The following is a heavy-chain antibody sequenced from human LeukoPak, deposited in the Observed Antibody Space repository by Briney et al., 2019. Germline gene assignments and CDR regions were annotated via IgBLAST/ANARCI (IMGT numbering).Heavy chain of an antibody. Sequence: PGGSLRLSCAASGFTVGSNYMSWVRQAPGKGLEWVSVIYSGGSTYYADSVKGRFTISRDNSKNTLYLQMNSLRAEDTAVYYCARGGSYGTAGPKFDYWGQGTLVTVSS. J-gene: IGHJ4*02. CDR1: GFTVGSNY. CDR3: ARGGSYGTAGPKFDY. V-gene: IGHV3-53*01. CDR2: IYSGGST. D-gene: IGHD2-8*02.